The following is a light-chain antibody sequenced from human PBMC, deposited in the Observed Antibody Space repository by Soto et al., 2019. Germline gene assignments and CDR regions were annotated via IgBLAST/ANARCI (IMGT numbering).Light chain of an antibody. Sequence: DIQMTQSPSSLSASVGDRVTITCRASQGISNYLAWYQQKPGKVPKLLIYAASTLQSGVPSRFSGSGSGTDFTLTISSLQPEDVATYYCQKYNSGPPWTFGQGTKVEIK. CDR2: AAS. CDR1: QGISNY. J-gene: IGKJ1*01. CDR3: QKYNSGPPWT. V-gene: IGKV1-27*01.